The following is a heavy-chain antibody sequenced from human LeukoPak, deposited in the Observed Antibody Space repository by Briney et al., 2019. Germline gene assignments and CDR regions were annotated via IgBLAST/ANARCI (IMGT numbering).Heavy chain of an antibody. J-gene: IGHJ4*02. CDR3: AGRSVAYSYDSSGYSPVYYFDY. V-gene: IGHV4-39*01. CDR2: IYYSGST. Sequence: SETLSLTCTVSGGSISSSSYYWGWIRQPPGKGLEWIGSIYYSGSTYYNPSLNSRVTISVDTSKNQLSLKLSSVTAADTAVYYCAGRSVAYSYDSSGYSPVYYFDYWGQGTLVTVSS. CDR1: GGSISSSSYY. D-gene: IGHD3-22*01.